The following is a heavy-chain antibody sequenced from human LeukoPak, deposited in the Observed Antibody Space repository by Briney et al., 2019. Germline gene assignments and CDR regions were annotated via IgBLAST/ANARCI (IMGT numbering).Heavy chain of an antibody. V-gene: IGHV4-34*01. CDR2: INHSGST. J-gene: IGHJ4*02. CDR3: ARGLRGDYFDY. Sequence: SETLSLTCTVSGGSISGYYWSWIRQPPGKGLEWIGEINHSGSTNYNPSLKSRVTISVDTSKNQFSLKLSSVTAADTAVYYCARGLRGDYFDYWGQGTLVTVSS. D-gene: IGHD5/OR15-5a*01. CDR1: GGSISGYY.